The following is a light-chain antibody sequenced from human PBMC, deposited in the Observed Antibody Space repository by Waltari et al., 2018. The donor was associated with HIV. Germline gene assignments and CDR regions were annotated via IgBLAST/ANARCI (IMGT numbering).Light chain of an antibody. V-gene: IGLV1-47*01. CDR3: AAWDDSRRGLV. Sequence: QSVLTQPPSASGTPGQRVTISCSGSSSNIGSNYVFWYQQLPGTAPKLVIYRNNQRPAGVPDRFSGSKSGTSASLAISGRRSEDEADYYCAAWDDSRRGLVFGGGTKLTVL. CDR2: RNN. J-gene: IGLJ3*02. CDR1: SSNIGSNY.